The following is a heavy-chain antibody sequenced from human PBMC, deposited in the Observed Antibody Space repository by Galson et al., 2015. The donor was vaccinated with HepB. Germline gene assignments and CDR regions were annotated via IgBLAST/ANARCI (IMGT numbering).Heavy chain of an antibody. V-gene: IGHV3-53*01. J-gene: IGHJ6*03. Sequence: SLRLSCAASGFTVSSNYMSWVRQAPGKGLEWVSVIYSGGSTYYADSVKGRVTISRDNSKNTLYLQMNSLRAEDTAVYHCARHGCKGCYGGNSSLPVYYYYYMDVWGKGTTVTVSS. D-gene: IGHD4-23*01. CDR3: ARHGCKGCYGGNSSLPVYYYYYMDV. CDR2: IYSGGST. CDR1: GFTVSSNY.